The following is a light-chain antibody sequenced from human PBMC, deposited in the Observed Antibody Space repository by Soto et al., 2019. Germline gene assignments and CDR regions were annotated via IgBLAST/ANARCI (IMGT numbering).Light chain of an antibody. J-gene: IGKJ4*01. CDR1: QSRLHSNGYNY. CDR3: RQGLPTHLT. Sequence: DIVMKQSPLSLPVTPGEPASISCRSSQSRLHSNGYNYLDWYLQKPGQSPHLVIYLGSTRDSGVPDRFSGSGSGPDFTLKSSRVEAEDVGFYYCRQGLPTHLTFGGGTEVEFK. V-gene: IGKV2-28*01. CDR2: LGS.